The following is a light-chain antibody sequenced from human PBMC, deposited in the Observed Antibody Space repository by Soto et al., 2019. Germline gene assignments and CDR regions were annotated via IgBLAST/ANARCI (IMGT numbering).Light chain of an antibody. CDR2: EVS. V-gene: IGLV2-14*01. J-gene: IGLJ1*01. CDR3: SSYRSIGSLV. CDR1: SSDVGGYSY. Sequence: QSPLTQPASVSGSPGQSSTMSSTGTSSDVGGYSYVSWYQQHPGKAPKVMIYEVSNRPSGVSNRFSGSKSGNTASLTISGLQAEDEADYYCSSYRSIGSLVFGTGTKVTVL.